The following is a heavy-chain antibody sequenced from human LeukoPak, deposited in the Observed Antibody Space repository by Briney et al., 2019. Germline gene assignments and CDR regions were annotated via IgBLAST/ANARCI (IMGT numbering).Heavy chain of an antibody. CDR1: GYTFTSYG. CDR3: ARVYYDSSGSPYYYYYYMDV. CDR2: ISAYNGNT. V-gene: IGHV1-18*01. J-gene: IGHJ6*03. Sequence: ASVKVSCKASGYTFTSYGISWVRQAPGQGLEWMGWISAYNGNTNYAQKLQGRVTMTTDTSTSTAYMELRSLRSDDTAVYYCARVYYDSSGSPYYYYYYMDVWGKGTTVTISS. D-gene: IGHD3-22*01.